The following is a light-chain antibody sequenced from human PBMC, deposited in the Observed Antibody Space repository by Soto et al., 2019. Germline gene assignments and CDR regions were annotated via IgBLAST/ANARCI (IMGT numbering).Light chain of an antibody. V-gene: IGLV4-60*03. Sequence: QLVLTQSSSASASLGSSVKLTCTLSSGHSSYIIAWHQQQPGKAPRYLMKLEGSGSYNKGSGVPDRFSGSSSGADRYLTISNLQSEDEADYYWETWDCNAPVFGGGTKLTVL. J-gene: IGLJ3*02. CDR1: SGHSSYI. CDR3: ETWDCNAPV. CDR2: LEGSGSY.